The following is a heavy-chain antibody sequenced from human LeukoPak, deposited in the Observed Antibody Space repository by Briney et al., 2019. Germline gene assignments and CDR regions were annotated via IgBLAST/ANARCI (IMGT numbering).Heavy chain of an antibody. CDR3: AKVGWHETTVGATTDY. D-gene: IGHD1-26*01. CDR2: ITGSGEKT. V-gene: IGHV3-23*01. Sequence: GGSLRLSCAASGFTFSSYAMSWVRQAPGQGLDWVAAITGSGEKTYYADSVKGRFTISRDNSKNTLYLQMNGLRAEDTAVYYCAKVGWHETTVGATTDYWGQGTLVTVSS. J-gene: IGHJ4*02. CDR1: GFTFSSYA.